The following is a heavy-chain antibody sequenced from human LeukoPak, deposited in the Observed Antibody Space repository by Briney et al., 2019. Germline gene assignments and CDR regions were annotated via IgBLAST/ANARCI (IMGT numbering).Heavy chain of an antibody. J-gene: IGHJ5*02. D-gene: IGHD2-21*02. CDR2: IYYSGST. CDR1: GGSISSYY. Sequence: SETLSLTCTVSGGSISSYYWSWIRQPPGKGLEWIGYIYYSGSTNYNPSLKSRVTISQDTSKNQFSLKLNSVTAADTAVYYCARDQSDSKRFDPRGQGTLVTVSS. CDR3: ARDQSDSKRFDP. V-gene: IGHV4-59*12.